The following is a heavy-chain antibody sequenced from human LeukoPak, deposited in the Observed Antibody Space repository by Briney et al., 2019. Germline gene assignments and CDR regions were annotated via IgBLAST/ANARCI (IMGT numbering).Heavy chain of an antibody. J-gene: IGHJ3*02. CDR3: ARPMYYYGSGSYYHDAFDI. CDR1: GGSISSYY. CDR2: IYYSGST. D-gene: IGHD3-10*01. Sequence: KTSETLSLTCTVSGGSISSYYWSWIRQPPGKGLEWIGYIYYSGSTNYNPSLKSRVTISVDTSKNQFSLKLSSVTAADTAVYYCARPMYYYGSGSYYHDAFDIWGQGTMVTVSS. V-gene: IGHV4-59*01.